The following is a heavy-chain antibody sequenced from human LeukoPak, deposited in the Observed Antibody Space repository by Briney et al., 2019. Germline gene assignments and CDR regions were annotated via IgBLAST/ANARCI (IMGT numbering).Heavy chain of an antibody. CDR3: ARFPWYCGGDCYYDY. CDR1: GGSFSGYY. CDR2: INHSGST. V-gene: IGHV4-34*01. Sequence: SETLSLTCAVYGGSFSGYYWSWIRQPPEKGLEWIGEINHSGSTNYNPSLKSRVTISVDTSKNQFSLKLSSVTAADTAVYYCARFPWYCGGDCYYDYWGQGTLVTVSS. D-gene: IGHD2-21*02. J-gene: IGHJ4*02.